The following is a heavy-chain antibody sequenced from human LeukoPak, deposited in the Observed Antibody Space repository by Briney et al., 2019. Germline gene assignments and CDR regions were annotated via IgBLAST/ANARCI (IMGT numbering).Heavy chain of an antibody. CDR2: IYYSGST. J-gene: IGHJ4*02. CDR1: GGSISSYY. V-gene: IGHV4-39*07. D-gene: IGHD5-18*01. Sequence: PSETLSLTCTVSGGSISSYYWGWIRQPPGKGLEWIGSIYYSGSTYYNPSLKSRVTISVDTSKNQFSLKLSSVTAADTAVYYCARDRKQLWFRTNFDYWGQGTLVTVSS. CDR3: ARDRKQLWFRTNFDY.